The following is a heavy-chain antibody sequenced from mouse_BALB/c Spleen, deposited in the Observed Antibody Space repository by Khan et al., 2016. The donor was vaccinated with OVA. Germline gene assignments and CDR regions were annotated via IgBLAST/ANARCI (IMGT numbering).Heavy chain of an antibody. D-gene: IGHD1-2*01. CDR1: GFTFSDYG. Sequence: EVELVESGGGLVQPGGSRKLSCAASGFTFSDYGMAWVRQAPGQGPEWVAFISDLAYTIYYADTVTGRFTIPRENAKNTLYLEMSSLRSEDTAIYYCARGGGTAPFAYWGLGTLVTVSA. V-gene: IGHV5-15*02. CDR2: ISDLAYTI. CDR3: ARGGGTAPFAY. J-gene: IGHJ3*01.